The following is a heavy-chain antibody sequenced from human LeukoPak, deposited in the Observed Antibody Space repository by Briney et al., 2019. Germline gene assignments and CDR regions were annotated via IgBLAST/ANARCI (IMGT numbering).Heavy chain of an antibody. CDR1: GFSFSDSW. CDR2: IKKDGSVK. D-gene: IGHD7-27*01. CDR3: VTYTNWVAWDV. Sequence: GGSLRLSCVASGFSFSDSWMSWVRQAPGKGLEWVADIKKDGSVKDYVDSVKGGFTISRENAKNSLYLQMDSLRAEDTAVYYRVTYTNWVAWDVWGQGTTVTVSS. V-gene: IGHV3-7*01. J-gene: IGHJ6*02.